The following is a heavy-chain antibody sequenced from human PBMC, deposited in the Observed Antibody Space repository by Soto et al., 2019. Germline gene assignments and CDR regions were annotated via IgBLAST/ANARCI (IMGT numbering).Heavy chain of an antibody. Sequence: QVQLQQSGAGLLKPSETLSLTCDVYGGSFSGYIWTWIRQTPGKGLQWSGQTNHSGTANYNPSLTTRVTISVHTSNSQFSLELRSVTAADTAVYYCARGRISGGQYSGGCYYCGSWGQGTQVTVSS. CDR3: ARGRISGGQYSGGCYYCGS. V-gene: IGHV4-34*01. J-gene: IGHJ4*02. D-gene: IGHD2-15*01. CDR2: TNHSGTA. CDR1: GGSFSGYI.